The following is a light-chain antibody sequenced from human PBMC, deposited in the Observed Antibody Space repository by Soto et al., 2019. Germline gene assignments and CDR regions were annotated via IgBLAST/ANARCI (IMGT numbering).Light chain of an antibody. J-gene: IGKJ1*01. CDR2: DVS. V-gene: IGKV1-5*01. CDR3: HHYKMYSPWT. CDR1: QSITTW. Sequence: DIQMTQSPSTVSAYVGDSVTITCRASQSITTWLAWYQQRPGKAPKLLIYDVSSLQSGVPSRFSGSGSGTEFTLTISSLQPDDFATYYCHHYKMYSPWTFSQGTKVEIK.